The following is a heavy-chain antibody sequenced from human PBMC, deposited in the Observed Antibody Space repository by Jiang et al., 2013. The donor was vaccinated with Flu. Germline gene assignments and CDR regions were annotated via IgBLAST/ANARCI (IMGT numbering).Heavy chain of an antibody. CDR1: GYTFTSYY. V-gene: IGHV1-46*03. CDR3: ARDGRYFDWLSNYYYGMDV. Sequence: VQLVESGAEVKKPGASVKVSCKASGYTFTSYYMHWVRQAPGQGLEWMGIINPSGGSTSYAQKFQGRVTMTRDTSTSTVYMELSSLRSEDTAVYYCARDGRYFDWLSNYYYGMDVWGQGTTVTVSS. CDR2: INPSGGST. J-gene: IGHJ6*02. D-gene: IGHD3-9*01.